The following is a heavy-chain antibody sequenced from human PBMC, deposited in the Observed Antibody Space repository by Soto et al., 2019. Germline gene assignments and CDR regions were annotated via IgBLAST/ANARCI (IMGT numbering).Heavy chain of an antibody. D-gene: IGHD7-27*01. Sequence: VGALRLSCAASVFTFSSYRMHWVRQAPGKGLVWVSRTNSDGSSTNYADSVKGRFTISRDNAKNTLYLQMNSLGAEDTAVYYCAIDLTGSVFDYWGQGTLVTVSS. J-gene: IGHJ4*02. V-gene: IGHV3-74*01. CDR2: TNSDGSST. CDR3: AIDLTGSVFDY. CDR1: VFTFSSYR.